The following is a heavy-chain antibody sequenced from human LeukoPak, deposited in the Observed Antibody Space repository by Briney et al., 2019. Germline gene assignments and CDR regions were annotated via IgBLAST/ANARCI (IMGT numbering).Heavy chain of an antibody. J-gene: IGHJ4*02. Sequence: GGSLRLSCAASGFTFSSYSMSWVRQAPGKGLEWVSAINGSGGSTYYADPVKGRFTISRDNSNNTLYLQMNSRRAEDRALYYFAKDCTCWQWEVLPNFDYGGQGTLVTVSS. CDR1: GFTFSSYS. CDR3: AKDCTCWQWEVLPNFDY. D-gene: IGHD1-26*01. V-gene: IGHV3-23*01. CDR2: INGSGGST.